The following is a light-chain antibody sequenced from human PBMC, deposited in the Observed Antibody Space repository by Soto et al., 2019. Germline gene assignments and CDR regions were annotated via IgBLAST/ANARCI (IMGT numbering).Light chain of an antibody. V-gene: IGLV2-23*01. J-gene: IGLJ2*01. CDR1: SSDVGNYNL. CDR2: EGR. Sequence: QSALTQPASVAGSPGQSITISCTGTSSDVGNYNLVSWYQQYPGKAPKLRIYEGRNRPSGVYNRFSGSKSGNTASLTISGLHDEYEADYYCCSCALISTLIFGGGTKGTV. CDR3: CSCALISTLI.